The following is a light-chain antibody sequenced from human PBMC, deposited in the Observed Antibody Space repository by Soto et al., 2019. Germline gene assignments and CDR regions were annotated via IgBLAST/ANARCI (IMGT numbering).Light chain of an antibody. CDR3: SSYTISNTLPFV. CDR2: EVS. J-gene: IGLJ1*01. V-gene: IGLV2-14*01. CDR1: SGDVGVYKF. Sequence: QSVLTQPASVSGSPGQSITISCAGTSGDVGVYKFVSWYQQHPGKAPKLIIYEVSNRPSGVSSRFSVSMSGNTASLTISGLQAEDEADYYCSSYTISNTLPFVFGTGTKVTVL.